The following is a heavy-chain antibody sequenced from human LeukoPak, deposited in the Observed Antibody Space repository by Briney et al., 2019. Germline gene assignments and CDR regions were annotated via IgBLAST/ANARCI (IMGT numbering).Heavy chain of an antibody. J-gene: IGHJ4*02. CDR2: IIPIFGTA. CDR3: ARTPPDYGGNYYFDY. Sequence: ASVKVSCKASGATFSSYAISWVRQAPGQGLEWMGGIIPIFGTANYAQKFQGRVTITADESTSTAYMQLSSLRSEDTAVYYCARTPPDYGGNYYFDYWGQGTLVTVSS. CDR1: GATFSSYA. D-gene: IGHD4-23*01. V-gene: IGHV1-69*13.